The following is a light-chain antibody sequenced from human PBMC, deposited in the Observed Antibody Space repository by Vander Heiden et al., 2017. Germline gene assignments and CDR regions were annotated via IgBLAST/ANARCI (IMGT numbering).Light chain of an antibody. CDR3: QQYNSYPLT. V-gene: IGKV1-16*01. CDR1: QGISNH. CDR2: AAS. J-gene: IGKJ5*01. Sequence: DIQMTQSPSSLSASVGDRVTITCRASQGISNHLAWFQQKPGKAPKSLIYAASILQSGVPSRFSGTGSGTAFILTINSLQPEDFATYYCQQYNSYPLTFGQGTRLEIK.